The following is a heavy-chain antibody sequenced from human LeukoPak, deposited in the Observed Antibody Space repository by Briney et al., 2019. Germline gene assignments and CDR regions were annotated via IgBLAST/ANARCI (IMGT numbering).Heavy chain of an antibody. D-gene: IGHD1-1*01. CDR1: GFTFSSYA. V-gene: IGHV3-23*01. CDR3: AKAGTGLARYYFDY. Sequence: GGSLRLSCAASGFTFSSYAMNWVRQAPGKGLEWVSAITGSGGRTYYADSVKGRFTISRDNSKNTLYLQMNSLRAEDTAVYYCAKAGTGLARYYFDYWGQGTLVTVSS. CDR2: ITGSGGRT. J-gene: IGHJ4*02.